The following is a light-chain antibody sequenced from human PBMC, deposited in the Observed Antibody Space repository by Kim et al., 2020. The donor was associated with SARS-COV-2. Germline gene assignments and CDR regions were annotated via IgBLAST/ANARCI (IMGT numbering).Light chain of an antibody. Sequence: VSPGQTARIPCAGGVLAKKYARWFQQKPGHAPVLVIYKDSARPSGIPERFSGSSSGATVTLTISGAQVEDEADYYCYSSADNNLVFGGGTKLTVL. J-gene: IGLJ3*02. V-gene: IGLV3-27*01. CDR2: KDS. CDR3: YSSADNNLV. CDR1: VLAKKY.